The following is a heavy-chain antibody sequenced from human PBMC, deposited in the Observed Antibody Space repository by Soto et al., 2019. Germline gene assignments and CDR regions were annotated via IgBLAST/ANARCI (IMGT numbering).Heavy chain of an antibody. CDR2: IIPIFGTA. J-gene: IGHJ6*01. Sequence: SSVKGSWKAAGWSLSRDASSWVRQDHEKGLEWMGGIIPIFGTANYAQKFQGRVTITADESTSTAYMELSSLRSEDTAVYYCARGVSAYVFWSGAVTHYYLYGMDVLGQGTTVTGSS. D-gene: IGHD3-3*01. CDR3: ARGVSAYVFWSGAVTHYYLYGMDV. CDR1: GWSLSRDA. V-gene: IGHV1-69*01.